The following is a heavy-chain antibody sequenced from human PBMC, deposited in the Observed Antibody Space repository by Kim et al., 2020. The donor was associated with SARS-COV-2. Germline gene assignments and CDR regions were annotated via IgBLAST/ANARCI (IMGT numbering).Heavy chain of an antibody. D-gene: IGHD3-3*01. Sequence: GGSLRLSCAASGFTFSSYGMHWVRQAPGKGLEWVAVISYDGSNKYYADSVKGRFTISRDNSKNTLYLQMNSLRAEDTAGYYCAKEGDFWCGLQAFYSWG. J-gene: IGHJ5*01. CDR2: ISYDGSNK. V-gene: IGHV3-30*18. CDR1: GFTFSSYG. CDR3: AKEGDFWCGLQAFYS.